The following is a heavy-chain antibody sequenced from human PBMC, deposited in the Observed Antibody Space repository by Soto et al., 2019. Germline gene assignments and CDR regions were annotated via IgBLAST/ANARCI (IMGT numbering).Heavy chain of an antibody. J-gene: IGHJ6*03. Sequence: QVQLQLWGAGLLKPSETLSLTCDVSGGPFRGYIWTWIRQPPGNGLEWIRAVNYGGTTHYSPSHQPGVIISVDRSRNQSSLWMSSFIAANTAVYYCAGGRGGLFVASGSSSPPGSSFYDYMDVWRKGTTVTVSS. CDR3: AGGRGGLFVASGSSSPPGSSFYDYMDV. CDR1: GGPFRGYI. V-gene: IGHV4-34*01. CDR2: VNYGGTT. D-gene: IGHD3-16*02.